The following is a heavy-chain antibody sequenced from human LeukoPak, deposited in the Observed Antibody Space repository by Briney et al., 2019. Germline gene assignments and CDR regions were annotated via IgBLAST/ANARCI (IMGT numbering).Heavy chain of an antibody. CDR2: ISSNTRTT. D-gene: IGHD4-23*01. J-gene: IGHJ4*02. CDR1: GFTFSNYS. CDR3: ARSRWDF. Sequence: GGSLRLSCAASGFTFSNYSMNWVRQAPGKGPEWGSYISSNTRTTYYADSVKGRFTISRDNAKNSLYLQMNSLRAEDTAVYYCARSRWDFWGQGTLVTVSS. V-gene: IGHV3-48*04.